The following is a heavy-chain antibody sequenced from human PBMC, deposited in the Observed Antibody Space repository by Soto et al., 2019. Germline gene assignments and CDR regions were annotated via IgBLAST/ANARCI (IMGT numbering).Heavy chain of an antibody. CDR2: ISRDGSHK. Sequence: GGSLRLSCAASGFIFRNYAIHWVRQAPGKGLEWVAVISRDGSHKYYLDSVKGRFTISRDNSKDTVNLLMNSLRDDDPAMYYCARSRNSAVADSFDFWGQGTLVTVSS. CDR3: ARSRNSAVADSFDF. CDR1: GFIFRNYA. V-gene: IGHV3-30*04. D-gene: IGHD1-26*01. J-gene: IGHJ4*02.